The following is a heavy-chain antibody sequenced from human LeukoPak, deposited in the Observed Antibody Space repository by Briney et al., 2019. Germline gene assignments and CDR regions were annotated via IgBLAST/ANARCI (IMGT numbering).Heavy chain of an antibody. Sequence: SETLSLTCTVSGGSISSGDYYWSWIRQPPGKGLDWIGYIYYSGSTYYNPSLKSRVTISVDTSKNQFSLKLSSVTAADTAVYYCARENLMAAHLFYFDFWGQGTLVTVSS. J-gene: IGHJ4*02. CDR1: GGSISSGDYY. V-gene: IGHV4-30-4*01. CDR2: IYYSGST. D-gene: IGHD5-24*01. CDR3: ARENLMAAHLFYFDF.